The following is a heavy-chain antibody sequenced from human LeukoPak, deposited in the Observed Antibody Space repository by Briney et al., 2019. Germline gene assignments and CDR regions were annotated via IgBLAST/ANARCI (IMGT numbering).Heavy chain of an antibody. Sequence: SETLSLTCTVSGGSISSSSYYWGWIRQPPGKGLEWIGSIYYSGSTYYNPSLKSRVTISVDTSKNQFSLKLSSVTAADTAVYYCARLRVTTLTFYYWVQGTLVTVSS. CDR3: ARLRVTTLTFYY. V-gene: IGHV4-39*01. CDR1: GGSISSSSYY. CDR2: IYYSGST. J-gene: IGHJ4*02. D-gene: IGHD4-17*01.